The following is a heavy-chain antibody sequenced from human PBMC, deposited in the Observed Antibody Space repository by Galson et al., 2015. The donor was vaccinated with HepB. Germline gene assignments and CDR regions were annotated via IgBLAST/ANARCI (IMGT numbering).Heavy chain of an antibody. CDR2: INPNSGGT. CDR1: GYTFTGYY. Sequence: SVKVSCKASGYTFTGYYMHWVRQAPGQGLEWMGRINPNSGGTNYAQKFQGRVTMTRDTSISTAYMELSRLRSDDTAVYYCARVRICSGGSCYSPIDYWGQGTLVTVSS. V-gene: IGHV1-2*06. CDR3: ARVRICSGGSCYSPIDY. D-gene: IGHD2-15*01. J-gene: IGHJ4*02.